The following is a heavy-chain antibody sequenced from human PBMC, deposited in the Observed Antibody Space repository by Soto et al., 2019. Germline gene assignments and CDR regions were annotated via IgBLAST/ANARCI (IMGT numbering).Heavy chain of an antibody. Sequence: QVQLVQSGAEVKKPGASVKVSCKASGYTFTSYYMHWVRQAPGQGLEWMGIINPSGGSTSYAQKFQGRVTMTRDTSTSTVYMELSSLRSEDTAVYYCASSGSKYSSSLDYYGMDVWGQGTTVTVSS. CDR2: INPSGGST. V-gene: IGHV1-46*03. J-gene: IGHJ6*02. CDR1: GYTFTSYY. D-gene: IGHD6-6*01. CDR3: ASSGSKYSSSLDYYGMDV.